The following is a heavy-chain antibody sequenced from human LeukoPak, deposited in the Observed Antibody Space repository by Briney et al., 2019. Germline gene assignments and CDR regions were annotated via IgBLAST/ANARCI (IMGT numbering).Heavy chain of an antibody. CDR1: GGSISNYY. J-gene: IGHJ4*02. Sequence: SETLSLTCTVSGGSISNYYWSWIRQPAGKGLEWIGRIYTSGSTNYNPSFKSRVTMSVDTSKNQFSLKLSSVTAADTAVYYCARESYSSSYLFDYWGQGTLVTVSS. CDR3: ARESYSSSYLFDY. V-gene: IGHV4-4*07. D-gene: IGHD6-6*01. CDR2: IYTSGST.